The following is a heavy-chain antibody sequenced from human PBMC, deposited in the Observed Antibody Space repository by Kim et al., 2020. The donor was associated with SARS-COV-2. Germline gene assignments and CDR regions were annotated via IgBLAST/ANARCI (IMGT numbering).Heavy chain of an antibody. CDR1: GYSFTSYW. D-gene: IGHD4-4*01. V-gene: IGHV5-51*01. CDR3: ARPSYSNYDSINNYYGMDV. CDR2: IYPGDSDT. Sequence: GESLKISCKGSGYSFTSYWIGWVRQMPGKGLEWMGIIYPGDSDTRYSPSFQGQVTISADKSISTAYLQWSSLKASDTAMYYCARPSYSNYDSINNYYGMDVWGQGTTVTVSS. J-gene: IGHJ6*02.